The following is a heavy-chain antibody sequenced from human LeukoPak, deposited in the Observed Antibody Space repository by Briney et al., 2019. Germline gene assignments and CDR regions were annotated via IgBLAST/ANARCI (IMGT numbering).Heavy chain of an antibody. CDR3: ARTNYYDSSRFPEVDWFDP. CDR2: IIPIFGTA. Sequence: RWASVKVSCKASGGTFSSYAISWVRQAPGQGLEWMGGIIPIFGTANYAQKFQGRVTITTDESTSTAYMELSSLRSDDTAVYYCARTNYYDSSRFPEVDWFDPWGQGTLVTVSS. CDR1: GGTFSSYA. V-gene: IGHV1-69*05. J-gene: IGHJ5*02. D-gene: IGHD3-22*01.